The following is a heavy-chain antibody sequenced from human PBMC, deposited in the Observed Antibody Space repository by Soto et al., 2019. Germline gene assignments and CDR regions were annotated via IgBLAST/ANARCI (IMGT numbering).Heavy chain of an antibody. CDR3: AKTLYYYDSSGLFAY. V-gene: IGHV3-23*01. D-gene: IGHD3-22*01. CDR2: ISGSGGST. J-gene: IGHJ4*02. CDR1: GFTFSSYA. Sequence: GGSLRLSCAASGFTFSSYAMSWVRQAPGKGLEWVSAISGSGGSTYYADSVKGRFTISRDNSKNTLYLQMNSLRAEDTVVYYCAKTLYYYDSSGLFAYWGQGTLVTVSS.